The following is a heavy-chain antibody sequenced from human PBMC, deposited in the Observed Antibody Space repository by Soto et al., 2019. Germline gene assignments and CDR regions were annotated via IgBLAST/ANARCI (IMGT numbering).Heavy chain of an antibody. CDR3: AKVRIVPAAYDY. CDR2: ITYGGGST. CDR1: GVNFSSYG. Sequence: SGGSLRLSCTASGVNFSSYGMHWVRQAPGKGLEWVSVITYGGGSTYYADSVKGRFTTSRDNSKNTLYLQMNSLRAEDTAVYYCAKVRIVPAAYDYWGQGTLVTVSS. V-gene: IGHV3-23*01. J-gene: IGHJ4*02. D-gene: IGHD2-2*01.